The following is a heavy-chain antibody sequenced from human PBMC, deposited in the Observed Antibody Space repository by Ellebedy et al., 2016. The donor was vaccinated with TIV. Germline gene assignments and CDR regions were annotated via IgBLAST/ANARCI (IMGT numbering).Heavy chain of an antibody. D-gene: IGHD3-22*01. J-gene: IGHJ3*02. Sequence: MPSETLSLTCTVSGGSISSYYWSWIRQPPGKGLEWIGYIYYSGSTNYNPSLKSRVTISVDTSKNQFSLKLSSVTAADTAVYYCARLGSTMMEGAFDIWGQGTMVTVSS. CDR2: IYYSGST. CDR1: GGSISSYY. CDR3: ARLGSTMMEGAFDI. V-gene: IGHV4-59*08.